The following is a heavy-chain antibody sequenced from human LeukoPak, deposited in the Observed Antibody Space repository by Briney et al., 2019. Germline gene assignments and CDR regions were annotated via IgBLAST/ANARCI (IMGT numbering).Heavy chain of an antibody. CDR1: GFTFAGFW. V-gene: IGHV3-7*01. J-gene: IGHJ5*02. Sequence: GGSLRLSCAASGFTFAGFWMTWIRQAPGRGPEWVANINLAGSETYYLDSVKGRFTISRDNAKNSLYLQMDSLRAEDTALYYCAKNFCLHDPWGQGTLVTVSS. D-gene: IGHD3-3*01. CDR3: AKNFCLHDP. CDR2: INLAGSET.